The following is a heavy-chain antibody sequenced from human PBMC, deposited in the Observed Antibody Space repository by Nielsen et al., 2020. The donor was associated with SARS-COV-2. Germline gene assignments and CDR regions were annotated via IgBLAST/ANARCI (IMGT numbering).Heavy chain of an antibody. V-gene: IGHV3-30*03. CDR2: ISYDGSNK. CDR3: ARGVGDSSGWLTDYFDY. J-gene: IGHJ4*02. D-gene: IGHD6-19*01. Sequence: VRQAPGKGLEWVAVISYDGSNKYYADSVKGRFTISRDNSKNTLYLQMNSLRAEDTAVYYCARGVGDSSGWLTDYFDYWGQGTLVTVSS.